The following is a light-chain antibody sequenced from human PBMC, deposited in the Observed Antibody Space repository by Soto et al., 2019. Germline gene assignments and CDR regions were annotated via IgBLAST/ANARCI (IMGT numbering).Light chain of an antibody. Sequence: FRASDDITNYLAWYQQKAGKAPKLLIYAASNLQSGVPSRFSGGGSGTEFTLLMSRLQPDDFVTNYWQQYSSYWTFAQGTKVDIK. V-gene: IGKV1-9*01. CDR1: DDITNY. J-gene: IGKJ1*01. CDR3: QQYSSYWT. CDR2: AAS.